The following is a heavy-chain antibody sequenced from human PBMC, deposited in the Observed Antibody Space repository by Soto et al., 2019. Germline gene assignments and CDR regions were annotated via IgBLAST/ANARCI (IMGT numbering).Heavy chain of an antibody. D-gene: IGHD2-21*02. J-gene: IGHJ3*01. V-gene: IGHV3-23*01. Sequence: GGSLRLSCAASGFTFGNYAMNWVRQSPGKGLEWISSISDPGTSTYYANSVKGRFSMSRDNSKNTLFLQMNRLRADDTAVYFCAKSLVTPSDAFDLWGRGTLVTVSS. CDR1: GFTFGNYA. CDR2: ISDPGTST. CDR3: AKSLVTPSDAFDL.